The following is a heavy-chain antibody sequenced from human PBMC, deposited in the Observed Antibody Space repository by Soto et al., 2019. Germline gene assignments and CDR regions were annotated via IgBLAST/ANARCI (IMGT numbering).Heavy chain of an antibody. J-gene: IGHJ3*02. CDR3: AKDATFGTKGGSFDI. CDR1: GFTFSSYG. Sequence: LRLSCAASGFTFSSYGMSWVRQAPGKGLEWVSTISDNGGSTYYADSVKGRFTISRDYSKNTLYLQMNSLRAEDTAVYYCAKDATFGTKGGSFDIWGHGTLVTVSS. CDR2: ISDNGGST. D-gene: IGHD3-16*01. V-gene: IGHV3-23*01.